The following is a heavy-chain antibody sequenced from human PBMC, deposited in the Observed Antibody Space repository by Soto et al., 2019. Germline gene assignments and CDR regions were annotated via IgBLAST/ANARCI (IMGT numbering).Heavy chain of an antibody. J-gene: IGHJ3*02. V-gene: IGHV4-34*01. Sequence: PXAILSLTFAVYGGCFSGYYWSGIRQPPGKGLEWIGEINHSGSTNYNPSLKSRVTISVDTSKNQFSLKLSSVTAADTAVYYCAGRLRFDDASDIWGQGTMVTV. D-gene: IGHD4-17*01. CDR3: AGRLRFDDASDI. CDR1: GGCFSGYY. CDR2: INHSGST.